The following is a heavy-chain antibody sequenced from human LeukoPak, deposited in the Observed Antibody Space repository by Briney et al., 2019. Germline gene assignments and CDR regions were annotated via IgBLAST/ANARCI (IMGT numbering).Heavy chain of an antibody. Sequence: SETLSLTCTVSGGSISSYYWGWIRQPPGKGLEWIGSIYHSGSTYYNPSLKSRVTISVDTSKNQFSLKLSSVTAADTAVYYCARDRGELSSYYFDYWGQGTLVTVSS. CDR3: ARDRGELSSYYFDY. D-gene: IGHD3-16*02. V-gene: IGHV4-38-2*02. J-gene: IGHJ4*02. CDR1: GGSISSYY. CDR2: IYHSGST.